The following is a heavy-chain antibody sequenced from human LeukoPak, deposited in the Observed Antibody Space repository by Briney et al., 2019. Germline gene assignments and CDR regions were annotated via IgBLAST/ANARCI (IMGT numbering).Heavy chain of an antibody. V-gene: IGHV1-69*05. CDR1: GGTFSSYA. D-gene: IGHD6-13*01. CDR3: ARELRPKYSSSWYASYYMDV. J-gene: IGHJ6*03. Sequence: SVKVSCKASGGTFSSYAISWVRQAPGRGLEWMGGIIPIFGTANYAQKFQGRVTITTDESTSTVYMELSSLRSEDTAVYYCARELRPKYSSSWYASYYMDVWGKGTTVTVSS. CDR2: IIPIFGTA.